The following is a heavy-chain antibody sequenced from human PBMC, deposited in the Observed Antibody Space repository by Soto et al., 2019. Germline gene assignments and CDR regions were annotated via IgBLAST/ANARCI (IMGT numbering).Heavy chain of an antibody. D-gene: IGHD2-15*01. J-gene: IGHJ5*02. CDR3: ARSPPNCSGGSCYSYWFDP. V-gene: IGHV1-8*01. Sequence: QVQLVQSGAEVKKPGASVKVSCKASGYTFTSYDINWVRQATGQGLEWMGWMNPNSGNTGYAQKFQARVTMTRNTSISTAYMELSSLRSEDTAVYYCARSPPNCSGGSCYSYWFDPWGQGTLVTVSS. CDR2: MNPNSGNT. CDR1: GYTFTSYD.